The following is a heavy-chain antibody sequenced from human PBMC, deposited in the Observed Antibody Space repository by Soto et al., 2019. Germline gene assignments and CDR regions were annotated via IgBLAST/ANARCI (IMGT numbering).Heavy chain of an antibody. CDR1: GGSISSGGYS. J-gene: IGHJ4*02. Sequence: QLQLQESGSGLVKPSQTLSLTCAVSGGSISSGGYSWSWIRQPPGKGLAWIGYISHSGSTYYNPSLKSRVTISVDRSKNQFSLKLSSVTAAYTAVYYCASTLNYYDSSGYSPYLDYWGQGTLVTVSS. CDR2: ISHSGST. D-gene: IGHD3-22*01. V-gene: IGHV4-30-2*01. CDR3: ASTLNYYDSSGYSPYLDY.